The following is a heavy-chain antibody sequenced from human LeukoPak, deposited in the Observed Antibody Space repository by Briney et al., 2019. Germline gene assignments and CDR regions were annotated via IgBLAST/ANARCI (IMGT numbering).Heavy chain of an antibody. CDR3: ARLGYCTGGSCLYYYYGMDV. D-gene: IGHD2-15*01. Sequence: ASVKVSCKSSGYTFTSYYMHWVRQAPGQGLEWMGIINPSAGGTSYAQKFQGRVTMTRDTSTSTVYMELSSLRSEDTAVYYCARLGYCTGGSCLYYYYGMDVWGQGTTVTVSS. CDR2: INPSAGGT. J-gene: IGHJ6*02. CDR1: GYTFTSYY. V-gene: IGHV1-46*01.